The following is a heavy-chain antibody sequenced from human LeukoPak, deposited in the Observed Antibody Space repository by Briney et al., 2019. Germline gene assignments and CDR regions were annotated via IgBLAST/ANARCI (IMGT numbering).Heavy chain of an antibody. Sequence: SETLSLTCTVSGGSISRYYWSWIRQPPGTGLEWIGDIYTSVSSNYNPSLKSRVTISLDTSKNQFSLKLSSVTAADTAVYYCARRGSVAARSYYYYYMDVWGKGTTVTVSS. CDR3: ARRGSVAARSYYYYYMDV. V-gene: IGHV4-4*09. J-gene: IGHJ6*03. CDR1: GGSISRYY. CDR2: IYTSVSS. D-gene: IGHD6-6*01.